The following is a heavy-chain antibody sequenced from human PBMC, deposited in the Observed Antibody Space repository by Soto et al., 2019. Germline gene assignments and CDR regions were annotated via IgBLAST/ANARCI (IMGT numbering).Heavy chain of an antibody. CDR3: TRAAIKGELLDY. Sequence: GGSLRLSCAASGFTCNNYGMHWVRQAPGKGLEWVALIWHDGSNKGYADSVKGRFTISRDNSKNTLNLQMNSLRVEDTAVYYCTRAAIKGELLDYWGQGTQVTVSS. CDR2: IWHDGSNK. CDR1: GFTCNNYG. D-gene: IGHD1-26*01. V-gene: IGHV3-33*01. J-gene: IGHJ4*02.